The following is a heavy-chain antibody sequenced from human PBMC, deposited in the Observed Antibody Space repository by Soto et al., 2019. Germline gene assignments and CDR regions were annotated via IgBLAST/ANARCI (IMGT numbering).Heavy chain of an antibody. CDR2: ISAYNGNT. CDR3: GRGNKLVVPGGTPIYYYYGVDV. J-gene: IGHJ6*02. CDR1: GYTFSNYV. D-gene: IGHD2-2*01. Sequence: QVQLVQSGAEVKKPGASVKVSCKASGYTFSNYVINWVRQAPGQGLEWMGWISAYNGNTNYAQKFQGRVTVTTDTSTSKAHMELRSLRSDDTAVYYCGRGNKLVVPGGTPIYYYYGVDVWGQGTTVTVSS. V-gene: IGHV1-18*01.